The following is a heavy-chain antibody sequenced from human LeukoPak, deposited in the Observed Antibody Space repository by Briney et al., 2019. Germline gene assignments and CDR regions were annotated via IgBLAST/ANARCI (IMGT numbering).Heavy chain of an antibody. CDR1: GFTFSSYG. CDR3: ASDFSGSYGTDY. V-gene: IGHV3-33*01. J-gene: IGHJ4*02. Sequence: GGSLRLSCAASGFTFSSYGMHWVRQAPGKGLEWVAVIWDDGSNKYYADSVKGRFTISRDNSKNTLYLQMNGLRAEDTAVYYCASDFSGSYGTDYWGQGTLVTVSS. D-gene: IGHD1-26*01. CDR2: IWDDGSNK.